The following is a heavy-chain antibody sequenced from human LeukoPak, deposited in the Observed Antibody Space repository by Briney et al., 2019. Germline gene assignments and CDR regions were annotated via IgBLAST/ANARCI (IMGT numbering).Heavy chain of an antibody. CDR1: GFTFGDYA. CDR3: TRVVVVLNDAFDI. V-gene: IGHV3-49*04. J-gene: IGHJ3*02. CDR2: IRSKAYGGTT. Sequence: GVLRLSCTASGFTFGDYAMSWVRQAPGKGLEWVGFIRSKAYGGTTEYAASVKGRFTISKDDSKSIACLQMNSLKTEDTAVYYCTRVVVVLNDAFDIWGQGTMVTVSS. D-gene: IGHD2-15*01.